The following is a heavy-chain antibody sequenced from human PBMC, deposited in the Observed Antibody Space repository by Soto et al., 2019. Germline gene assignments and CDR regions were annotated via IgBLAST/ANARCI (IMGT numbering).Heavy chain of an antibody. J-gene: IGHJ4*02. Sequence: PGGSLRLSCAASGFTVSSNYMSWVRQAPGKGLEWVASIKQDGSEGYSVDSVRGRFTISRDNAKNSLYLQMNSLRVDDTAVYYWARDSAYSSGCFDCWGQGTLVTVSS. D-gene: IGHD6-19*01. CDR3: ARDSAYSSGCFDC. CDR2: IKQDGSEG. V-gene: IGHV3-7*01. CDR1: GFTVSSNY.